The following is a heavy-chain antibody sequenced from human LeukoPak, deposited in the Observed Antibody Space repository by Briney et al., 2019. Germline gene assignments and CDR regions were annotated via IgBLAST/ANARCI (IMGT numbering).Heavy chain of an antibody. CDR2: IIPIFGTA. J-gene: IGHJ3*02. D-gene: IGHD2-2*01. CDR3: ARGGAYCSSTSCSQSAFDI. CDR1: GGTFSSYA. Sequence: SVKVSCKASGGTFSSYAISWVRQAPGQGLEWMGGIIPIFGTANYAQKFQGRVTITADESTSTAYMKLSSLRSEDTAVYYCARGGAYCSSTSCSQSAFDIWGQGTMVTVSS. V-gene: IGHV1-69*13.